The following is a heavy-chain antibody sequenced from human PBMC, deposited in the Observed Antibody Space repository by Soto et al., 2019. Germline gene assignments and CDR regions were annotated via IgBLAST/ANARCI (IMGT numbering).Heavy chain of an antibody. D-gene: IGHD1-26*01. V-gene: IGHV3-9*01. J-gene: IGHJ4*02. CDR1: GLTFDDYA. CDR2: ISWNSDST. CDR3: AKDTYIIVGGTHIDF. Sequence: EVHLVESGGGLVQPGRSLRLSCAASGLTFDDYAMHWVRQAPGKGLEWVSGISWNSDSTGYADSVKGRFTICRDNAKNSLFLQMNSLRAEDTALYFCAKDTYIIVGGTHIDFWGRGTLVSVSS.